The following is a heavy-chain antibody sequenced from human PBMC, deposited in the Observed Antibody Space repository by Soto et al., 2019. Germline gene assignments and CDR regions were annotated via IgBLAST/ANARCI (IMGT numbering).Heavy chain of an antibody. D-gene: IGHD6-19*01. Sequence: SETLSLTCSVSGGSINSSSYFWGWVRQPPGKGLEWIRSIYYSGSTYYNPSLRSRVTISVDTSKNQFSLKLSSVTAADTAVFYCARHYSSGSRNWFDPWGQGTLVTVSS. J-gene: IGHJ5*02. CDR2: IYYSGST. V-gene: IGHV4-39*01. CDR3: ARHYSSGSRNWFDP. CDR1: GGSINSSSYF.